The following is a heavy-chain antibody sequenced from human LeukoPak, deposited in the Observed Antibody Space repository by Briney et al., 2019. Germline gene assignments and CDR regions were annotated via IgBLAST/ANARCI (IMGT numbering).Heavy chain of an antibody. V-gene: IGHV4-34*01. CDR2: INYSGST. Sequence: SETLSLTCAVYGGSFSGYYWSWIRQPPGKGLEWIGDINYSGSTNYNPSLKSRVTISVDTSKNQFSLKLSSVTAADTAVYYCARGTPWYGGTTSCYGMDVWGQGTTVTVSS. J-gene: IGHJ6*02. CDR1: GGSFSGYY. CDR3: ARGTPWYGGTTSCYGMDV. D-gene: IGHD2-2*01.